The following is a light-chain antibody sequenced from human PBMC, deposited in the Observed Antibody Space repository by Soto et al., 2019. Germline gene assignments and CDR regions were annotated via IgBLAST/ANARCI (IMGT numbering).Light chain of an antibody. J-gene: IGLJ2*01. CDR3: CSYTRSGTLS. Sequence: QSALTQPASVSGSPGQSITISCTGTSSDVGGYTFVSWYQQHPGKAPKLMIYEVHNRPSGISARFSGSKSGNTASLTIYGLQPEDTALYYCCSYTRSGTLSFGGGTKLTVL. CDR2: EVH. V-gene: IGLV2-14*01. CDR1: SSDVGGYTF.